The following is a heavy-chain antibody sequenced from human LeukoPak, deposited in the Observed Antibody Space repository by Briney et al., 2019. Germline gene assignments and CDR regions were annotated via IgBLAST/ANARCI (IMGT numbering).Heavy chain of an antibody. CDR3: ARSGSTVFDP. D-gene: IGHD6-13*01. J-gene: IGHJ5*02. CDR2: IYYSGST. CDR1: GGSISSHY. Sequence: SETLSLTCTVSGGSISSHYWSWIRQPPGKGLEWIGYIYYSGSTNYNPSLKSRVTISVDTSKNQFSLKLSSVTAADTAVYYCARSGSTVFDPWGQGTLVTVSS. V-gene: IGHV4-59*08.